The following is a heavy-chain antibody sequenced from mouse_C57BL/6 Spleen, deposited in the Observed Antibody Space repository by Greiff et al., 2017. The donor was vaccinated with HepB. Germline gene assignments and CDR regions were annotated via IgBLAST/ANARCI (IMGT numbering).Heavy chain of an antibody. CDR3: AREISPLLRYYAMDY. CDR2: INPSSGYT. V-gene: IGHV1-4*01. Sequence: QVQLKESGAELARPGASVKMSCKASGYTFTSYTMHWVKQRPGQGLEWIGYINPSSGYTKYNQKFKDKATLTADKSSSTAYMQLSSLTSEDSAVYYCAREISPLLRYYAMDYWGQGTSVTVSS. CDR1: GYTFTSYT. D-gene: IGHD1-2*01. J-gene: IGHJ4*01.